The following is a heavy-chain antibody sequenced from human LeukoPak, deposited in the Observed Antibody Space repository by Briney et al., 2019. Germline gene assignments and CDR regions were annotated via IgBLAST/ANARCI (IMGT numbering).Heavy chain of an antibody. CDR1: GGPIDITNY. CDR2: ISHDGTR. D-gene: IGHD2/OR15-2a*01. V-gene: IGHV4-4*02. J-gene: IGHJ4*02. CDR3: TRENRPFCPFAY. Sequence: SETLSLTCGVSGGPIDITNYWSWVRQAPGKGLEWIGEISHDGTRNYNPSLRSRVAMSLDRANNQFSLSLTPVTAADTAVYYCTRENRPFCPFAYWGQGVLVTVSS.